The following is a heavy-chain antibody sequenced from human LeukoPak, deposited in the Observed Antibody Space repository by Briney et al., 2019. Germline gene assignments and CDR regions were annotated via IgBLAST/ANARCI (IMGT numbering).Heavy chain of an antibody. J-gene: IGHJ4*02. D-gene: IGHD6-19*01. Sequence: KSSETLSLTCTVSGGSISSYYWSWIRQPPGKGLEWIGYIYYSGSTNYNPSLKSRVTISVDTSKNQLSLKLSSVTAADTAVYYCARHEYSSGWYFDYWGQGTLVTVSS. V-gene: IGHV4-59*08. CDR2: IYYSGST. CDR1: GGSISSYY. CDR3: ARHEYSSGWYFDY.